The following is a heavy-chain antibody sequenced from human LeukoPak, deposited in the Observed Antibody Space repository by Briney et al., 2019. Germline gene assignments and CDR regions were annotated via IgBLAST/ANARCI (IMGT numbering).Heavy chain of an antibody. Sequence: GGSLRLSCSGSGVSFSGHWMHWVRQAPGKGLGCVATIKYDGSEKYYVDSVKGRFTISRDDAKNSLYLQMNSLRAEDTAVYYCARRNWFDPWGQGTLVIVSS. CDR2: IKYDGSEK. CDR3: ARRNWFDP. CDR1: GVSFSGHW. D-gene: IGHD2/OR15-2a*01. V-gene: IGHV3-7*05. J-gene: IGHJ5*02.